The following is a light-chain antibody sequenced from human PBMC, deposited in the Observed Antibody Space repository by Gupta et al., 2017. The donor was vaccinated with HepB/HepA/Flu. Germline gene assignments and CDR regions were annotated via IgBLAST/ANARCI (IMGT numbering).Light chain of an antibody. J-gene: IGLJ2*01. CDR2: EVT. CDR1: ISDVGNNSNY. Sequence: ALTQPPSASRSPGQSVTTSCIGTISDVGNNSNYVSWYHQHPDKAPRLLIYEVTKRPSGVPDRFSGSKSGNTASLTVSGLQAEDEADYYCSSFKHTDDSVVFSGGTKLTVL. V-gene: IGLV2-8*01. CDR3: SSFKHTDDSVV.